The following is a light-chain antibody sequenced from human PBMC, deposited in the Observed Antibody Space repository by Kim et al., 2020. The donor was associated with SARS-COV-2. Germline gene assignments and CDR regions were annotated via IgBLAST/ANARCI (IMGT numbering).Light chain of an antibody. CDR2: KDN. CDR3: QTRDSSTPWV. V-gene: IGLV3-1*01. CDR1: KLGDKY. Sequence: SYELTQPPSVSVSPGQTATITCSGDKLGDKYVSWYQQKPGQSPILVMCKDNRRPSGIPERFSGSNSENTATLTISGTQAMDEADYYCQTRDSSTPWVFGGGTKLTVL. J-gene: IGLJ3*02.